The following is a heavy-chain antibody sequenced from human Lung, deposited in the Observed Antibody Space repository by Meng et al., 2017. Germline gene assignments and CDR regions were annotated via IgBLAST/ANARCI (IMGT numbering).Heavy chain of an antibody. D-gene: IGHD3-10*01. CDR3: ARGTPGRSYCDY. J-gene: IGHJ4*02. Sequence: HVQLLQSGAEVKQPGASLKVSGKASDYTFTGYGVCWVRQAPGQGLEWMAWLGAHPGDTSFAPKFLGRVTVTADTATATAYMELRSLRSDDTAVYYCARGTPGRSYCDYWGLGTLVTVSS. V-gene: IGHV1-18*01. CDR1: DYTFTGYG. CDR2: LGAHPGDT.